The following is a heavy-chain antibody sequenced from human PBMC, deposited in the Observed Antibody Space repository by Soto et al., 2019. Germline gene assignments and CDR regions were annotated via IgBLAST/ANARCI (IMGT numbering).Heavy chain of an antibody. CDR3: ARGISVEETPIMGCRFDY. V-gene: IGHV1-18*04. D-gene: IGHD3-16*01. CDR1: GYTFTSYG. J-gene: IGHJ4*02. Sequence: ASVKVSCKASGYTFTSYGISWVRQAPGQGLEWMGWISAYNGNTNYAQKLQGGVTMTTDTSTSTAYMELRSLRAEDTAVYFCARGISVEETPIMGCRFDYWDLGTLVTVSS. CDR2: ISAYNGNT.